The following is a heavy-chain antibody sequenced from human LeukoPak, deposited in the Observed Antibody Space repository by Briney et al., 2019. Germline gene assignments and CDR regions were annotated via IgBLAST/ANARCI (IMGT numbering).Heavy chain of an antibody. V-gene: IGHV3-48*04. CDR2: ISDSGGSI. D-gene: IGHD3-22*01. CDR1: GFTFSSYS. J-gene: IGHJ4*02. CDR3: ARESTSGYYPDYFDY. Sequence: PGGSLRLSCAASGFTFSSYSMNWVRQAPGKGLEWVSYISDSGGSIYYADSVKGRFTISRDNAKNSLYLQMNSLRAEDTAVYYCARESTSGYYPDYFDYWGQGTLVTVSS.